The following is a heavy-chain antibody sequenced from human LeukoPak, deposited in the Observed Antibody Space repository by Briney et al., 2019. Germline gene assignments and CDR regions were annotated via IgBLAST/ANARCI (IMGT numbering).Heavy chain of an antibody. CDR2: INHSGST. CDR1: GGTFSGYY. CDR3: ARGPAIVGATWYYYYYYMDV. D-gene: IGHD1-26*01. V-gene: IGHV4-34*01. J-gene: IGHJ6*03. Sequence: PSETLSLTCAVYGGTFSGYYWSWIRQPPGKGLEWIGEINHSGSTNYNPSLKSRVTISVDTSKNQFSLKLSSVTAADTAVYYCARGPAIVGATWYYYYYYMDVWGKGTTVTVSS.